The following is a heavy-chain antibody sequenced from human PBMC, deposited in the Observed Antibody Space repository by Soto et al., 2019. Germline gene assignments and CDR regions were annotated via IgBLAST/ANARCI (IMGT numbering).Heavy chain of an antibody. Sequence: GGSLRLSCAASGFTFSSYGMHWVRQAPGKGLEWVAVIWYDGSNKYYADSVKGRFTISRDNSKNTLYLQMNSLRAEDTAVYYCARDKYGSVPFGLSPWGQGTLVTVSS. J-gene: IGHJ5*02. CDR2: IWYDGSNK. D-gene: IGHD3-10*01. V-gene: IGHV3-33*01. CDR1: GFTFSSYG. CDR3: ARDKYGSVPFGLSP.